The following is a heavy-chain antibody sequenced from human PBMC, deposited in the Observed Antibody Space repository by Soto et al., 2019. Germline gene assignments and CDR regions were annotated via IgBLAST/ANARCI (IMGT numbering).Heavy chain of an antibody. J-gene: IGHJ6*02. CDR1: GGSISSYC. D-gene: IGHD5-18*01. V-gene: IGHV4-59*01. CDR2: IYYSGST. Sequence: QVQLQESGPGLVRPTETLSLTCTVSGGSISSYCWSWIRQPPGKGLEWIGYIYYSGSTNYNPSLKSRVTISVDTSKNQFSLKLSSVTAADTAVYYCARHLVDTAMVPPYYYGMDVWGQGTTVTVSS. CDR3: ARHLVDTAMVPPYYYGMDV.